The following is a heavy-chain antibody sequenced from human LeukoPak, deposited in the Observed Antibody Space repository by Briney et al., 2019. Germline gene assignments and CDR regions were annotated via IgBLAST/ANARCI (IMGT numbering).Heavy chain of an antibody. V-gene: IGHV3-48*01. D-gene: IGHD2-2*01. CDR1: GFTFSSYS. CDR3: ARSGQLPYYMDV. Sequence: PGGSLRLSCAASGFTFSSYSMNWVRQAPGKGLEWVSYISSSSSTIYYADSVKGRFTISRDNAKNSLYLQMNSPRAEDTAVYYCARSGQLPYYMDVWGKGTTVTVSS. J-gene: IGHJ6*03. CDR2: ISSSSSTI.